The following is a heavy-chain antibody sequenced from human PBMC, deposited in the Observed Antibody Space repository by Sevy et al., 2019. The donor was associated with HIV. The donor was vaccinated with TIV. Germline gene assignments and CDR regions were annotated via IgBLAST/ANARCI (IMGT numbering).Heavy chain of an antibody. CDR1: GFTFSNYV. V-gene: IGHV3-23*01. CDR2: ISGSGVNT. J-gene: IGHJ4*02. CDR3: AKGMTSIEEFDY. D-gene: IGHD2-21*02. Sequence: GGSLRLSCAASGFTFSNYVMSWVRQAPGKGLEWVSVISGSGVNTYYADSVKGRFTISRDNSKNTLYLQMNSLRAEETAIYYCAKGMTSIEEFDYWGQGTLVTVSS.